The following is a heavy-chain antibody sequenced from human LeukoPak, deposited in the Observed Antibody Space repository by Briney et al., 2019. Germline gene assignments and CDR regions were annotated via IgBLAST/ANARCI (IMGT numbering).Heavy chain of an antibody. D-gene: IGHD2-8*01. CDR2: INHSGST. J-gene: IGHJ2*01. CDR1: GGSFSGYY. Sequence: SETLSLTCAVYGGSFSGYYWSWIRQPPGKGLEWIGEINHSGSTNYNPSLKSRVTISVDTSKNQFSLKLSSVTAADTAVYYCARPAHAGVYEWFDLWGRGTLVTVSS. V-gene: IGHV4-34*01. CDR3: ARPAHAGVYEWFDL.